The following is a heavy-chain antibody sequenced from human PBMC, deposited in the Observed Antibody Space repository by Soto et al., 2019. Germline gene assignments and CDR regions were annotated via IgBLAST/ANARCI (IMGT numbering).Heavy chain of an antibody. J-gene: IGHJ6*02. V-gene: IGHV4-31*03. Sequence: QVQLLESGPGLVKPSQTLSLTCTVSGGSISSGGYCWSWVRQHPGKGLEWIGNINDSGSIYSNPSLRSRVTVSVDPSKNQFSLRLSSVTAADTAVYFCARDPAYYGSGSYYDGWAYCYGMDVWGPGTTVTASS. CDR1: GGSISSGGYC. CDR2: INDSGSI. D-gene: IGHD3-10*01. CDR3: ARDPAYYGSGSYYDGWAYCYGMDV.